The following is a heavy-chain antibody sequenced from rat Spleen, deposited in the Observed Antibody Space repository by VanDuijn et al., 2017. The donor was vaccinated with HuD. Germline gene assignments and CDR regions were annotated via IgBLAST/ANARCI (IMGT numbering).Heavy chain of an antibody. CDR2: IWTGGST. Sequence: QVQLKESGPGLVQPSQTLSLTCTVSGFSLTRYHVTWVRQPPGKGLEWMGVIWTGGSTSYNSLLKSRLSISRDISKRQVVLRMNSLQTEDTATYYCARDAGILRYWGQGVMVTVSS. D-gene: IGHD1-6*01. V-gene: IGHV2-43*01. J-gene: IGHJ2*01. CDR3: ARDAGILRY. CDR1: GFSLTRYH.